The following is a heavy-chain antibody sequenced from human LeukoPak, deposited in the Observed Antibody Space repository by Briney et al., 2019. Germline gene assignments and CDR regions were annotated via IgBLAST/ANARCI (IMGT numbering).Heavy chain of an antibody. D-gene: IGHD1-26*01. V-gene: IGHV3-23*01. CDR3: AKVGGAVDY. J-gene: IGHJ4*02. Sequence: PGRSLRLSCAASGFTFSTYAMSWVRQAPGKGLQWVSTISGITNSTYYADSVRGRFTISRDNSKSTLYLQMNSLSAEDTAVYYCAKVGGAVDYWGQGTLVTVSS. CDR2: ISGITNST. CDR1: GFTFSTYA.